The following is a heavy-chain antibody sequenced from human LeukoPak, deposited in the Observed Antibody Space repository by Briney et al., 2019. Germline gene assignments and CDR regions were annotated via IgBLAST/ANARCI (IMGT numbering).Heavy chain of an antibody. V-gene: IGHV3-48*01. CDR2: IRSDSSTI. Sequence: GGSLRLSCSASGFTLSSYKMNWVRQAPGKGLEWVSYIRSDSSTIYYADSVKGRFTISRDNSKNTLYLQMNSLRAEDTAVYYCAKDNVDGDDGRNFDYWGQGTLVTVSS. CDR3: AKDNVDGDDGRNFDY. J-gene: IGHJ4*02. CDR1: GFTLSSYK. D-gene: IGHD4-17*01.